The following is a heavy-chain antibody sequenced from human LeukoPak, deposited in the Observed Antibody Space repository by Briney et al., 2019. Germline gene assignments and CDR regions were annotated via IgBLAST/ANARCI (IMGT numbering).Heavy chain of an antibody. CDR2: ISSSGSTI. D-gene: IGHD2-2*01. J-gene: IGHJ4*02. V-gene: IGHV3-11*04. Sequence: GGALRLSCAASGFTFSDYYMSWIRQAPGKGLEWVSYISSSGSTIYYADSVKGRFTISRDNAKNSLYLQMNSLRAEDTAVYYCARDIPIVVPAATPPYFDYWGQGTLVTVSS. CDR3: ARDIPIVVPAATPPYFDY. CDR1: GFTFSDYY.